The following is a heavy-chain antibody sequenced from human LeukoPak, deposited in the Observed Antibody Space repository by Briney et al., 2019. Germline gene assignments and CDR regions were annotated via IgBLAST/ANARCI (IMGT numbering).Heavy chain of an antibody. V-gene: IGHV3-11*01. CDR3: ARDRYYYDSSGYYDLSSPYYYMDV. CDR1: GFTFSDYY. CDR2: ISSSGSTI. D-gene: IGHD3-22*01. J-gene: IGHJ6*03. Sequence: GGSLRLSCAASGFTFSDYYVSWIRQPPGKGLEWVSYISSSGSTIYYADSVKGRFTISRDNAKNSLYLQMNSLRAEDTAVYYCARDRYYYDSSGYYDLSSPYYYMDVWGKGTTVTVSS.